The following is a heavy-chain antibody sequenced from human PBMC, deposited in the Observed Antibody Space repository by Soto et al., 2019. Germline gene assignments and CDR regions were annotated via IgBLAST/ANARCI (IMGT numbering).Heavy chain of an antibody. Sequence: SLRLSCAASGFTFDDYAMHWVRQAPGKGLEWVSGISWNSGSIGYADSVRGRFTISRDDSEKKLYLQMDTLKTEDTAVYYCSDCGSSAFDSWGQGTLVTVSS. CDR3: SDCGSSAFDS. V-gene: IGHV3-9*01. CDR2: ISWNSGSI. D-gene: IGHD1-26*01. J-gene: IGHJ4*02. CDR1: GFTFDDYA.